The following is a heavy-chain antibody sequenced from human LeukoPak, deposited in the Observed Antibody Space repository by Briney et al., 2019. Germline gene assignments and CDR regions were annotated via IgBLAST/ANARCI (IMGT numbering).Heavy chain of an antibody. Sequence: GGSLRLSCAASGFTFSSYAMSWVRQAPGKGLEWVSAISGSGGSTYYADSVKGRFTISRDNSKNTLYLQMNSLRAEDTAVYYCAKEETVAGTGYSWFDPWGQGTLVTVSS. J-gene: IGHJ5*02. V-gene: IGHV3-23*01. CDR2: ISGSGGST. CDR1: GFTFSSYA. CDR3: AKEETVAGTGYSWFDP. D-gene: IGHD6-19*01.